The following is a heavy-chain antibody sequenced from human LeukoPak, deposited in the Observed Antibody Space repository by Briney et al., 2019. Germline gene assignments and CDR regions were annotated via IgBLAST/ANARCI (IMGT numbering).Heavy chain of an antibody. CDR3: AKSYFDYSTYYSYYFNL. Sequence: SETLSLTCTVSGGSISGGYWSWIRQPPGRGLEWIGYVHTSGSTNYNPSLKSRVTISVDTSKSQFALKLSSVTAADTAVYYCAKSYFDYSTYYSYYFNLWGQGALVTVSS. D-gene: IGHD4-11*01. CDR2: VHTSGST. J-gene: IGHJ4*02. CDR1: GGSISGGY. V-gene: IGHV4-4*09.